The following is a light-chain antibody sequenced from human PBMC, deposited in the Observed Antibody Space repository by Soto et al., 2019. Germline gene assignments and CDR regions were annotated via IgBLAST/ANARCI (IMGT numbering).Light chain of an antibody. CDR3: GSLTTSHTYV. V-gene: IGLV2-14*03. CDR1: SSDIGHYDY. Sequence: QSALTQPASVSGSPGQSITISCTGTSSDIGHYDYVSWYQQHPGKAPKLMIYHVTYRPSGVSHRYSGSKSGNSASLTISGLQADDEADYYCGSLTTSHTYVFGSGTKVTVL. J-gene: IGLJ1*01. CDR2: HVT.